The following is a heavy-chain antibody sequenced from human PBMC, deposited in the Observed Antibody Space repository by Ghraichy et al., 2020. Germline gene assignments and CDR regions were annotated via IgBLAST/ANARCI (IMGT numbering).Heavy chain of an antibody. CDR3: TKDVVPGGADV. CDR2: ILWDSRRI. CDR1: GFTFDEHA. Sequence: GGTLRLSSAGSGFTFDEHAMHWVRQAPGKGLEWVSGILWDSRRIDYADSVKGRFTTSRDNAKNVLYLQMNSLRPEDTALYYCTKDVVPGGADVWGQGTAVTVSS. J-gene: IGHJ6*02. V-gene: IGHV3-9*01. D-gene: IGHD2-15*01.